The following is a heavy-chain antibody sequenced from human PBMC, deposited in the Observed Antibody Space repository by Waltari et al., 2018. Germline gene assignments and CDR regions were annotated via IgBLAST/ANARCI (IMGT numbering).Heavy chain of an antibody. V-gene: IGHV3-23*01. CDR1: GFTFSSYA. J-gene: IGHJ4*02. Sequence: EVQLLESGGGLVQPGGSLRLSCAASGFTFSSYAMSWVRQAPGKGLEWVSAISGSGGSTYYADSVKGRFTISRDNSKNTLYLQMNSLRAEDMAVYYCAKDHGAANWGSNFDYWGQGTLVTVSS. CDR2: ISGSGGST. D-gene: IGHD7-27*01. CDR3: AKDHGAANWGSNFDY.